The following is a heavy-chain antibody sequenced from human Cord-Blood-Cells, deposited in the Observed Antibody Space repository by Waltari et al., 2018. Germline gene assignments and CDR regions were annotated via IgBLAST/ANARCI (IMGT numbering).Heavy chain of an antibody. J-gene: IGHJ4*02. CDR3: AREGYSSGWYVY. CDR1: GFTFSSYS. V-gene: IGHV3-21*01. D-gene: IGHD6-19*01. CDR2: ISSSSSYI. Sequence: EVQLVESGGGLVKPGGSLRLSCAASGFTFSSYSMNWVRQAPGKGRELVASISSSSSYIYYADSVKGRFTISRDNAKNSLYLQMNSLRAEDTAVYYCAREGYSSGWYVYWGQGTLVTVSS.